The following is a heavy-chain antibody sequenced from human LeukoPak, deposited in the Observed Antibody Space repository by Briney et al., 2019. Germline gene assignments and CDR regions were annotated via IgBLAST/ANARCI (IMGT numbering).Heavy chain of an antibody. Sequence: GGSLRLSCEASGFTFSKYAMTWVRQAPGRGLGWVSSMTVTGRTTSYADSVKGRFTMSRDNSKSTLYLQMNSLRAGDTAIYYCGRDPNGDYIGAFEFWGHGTLVTVSS. CDR1: GFTFSKYA. J-gene: IGHJ3*01. CDR3: GRDPNGDYIGAFEF. V-gene: IGHV3-23*01. D-gene: IGHD4-17*01. CDR2: MTVTGRTT.